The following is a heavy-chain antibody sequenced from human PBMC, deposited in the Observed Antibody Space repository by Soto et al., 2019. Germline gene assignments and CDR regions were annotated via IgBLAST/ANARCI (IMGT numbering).Heavy chain of an antibody. V-gene: IGHV3-30*18. J-gene: IGHJ6*02. Sequence: GGSLRLSCAASGFTFSSYGMHWVRQAPGKGLEWVAVISYDGINKYYADSVKGRFTISRDNSKNTLYLQMNSLRAEDTAVYYCAKDLQYYGSGSPSSYYYGMDVWGQGTTVTVS. D-gene: IGHD3-10*01. CDR2: ISYDGINK. CDR1: GFTFSSYG. CDR3: AKDLQYYGSGSPSSYYYGMDV.